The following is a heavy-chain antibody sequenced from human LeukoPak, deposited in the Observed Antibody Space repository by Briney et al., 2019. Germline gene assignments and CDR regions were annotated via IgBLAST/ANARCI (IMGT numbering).Heavy chain of an antibody. J-gene: IGHJ4*02. V-gene: IGHV1-69*01. CDR1: GGTFSSYA. Sequence: SVKVSCKASGGTFSSYAISWVRQAPGQGLEWMGGVIPLFATANYAPKFQDRVTITADESPSTAYMELRSLRSEDTAVYHCARGLHGDYGYFDYWGQGTLVTVSS. CDR3: ARGLHGDYGYFDY. D-gene: IGHD4-17*01. CDR2: VIPLFATA.